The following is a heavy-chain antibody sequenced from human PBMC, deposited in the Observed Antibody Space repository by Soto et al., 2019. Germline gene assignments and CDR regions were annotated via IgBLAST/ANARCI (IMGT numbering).Heavy chain of an antibody. J-gene: IGHJ6*02. Sequence: ASVKVSCKASGYTFTSYGISWVRQAPGQGLEWMGWISAYNGNTNYAQKLQGRVTMTTDTSTSTAYMELRSLRSDDTAVYYCARDILTTYYYYGMDVWGQGTTVTVSS. CDR2: ISAYNGNT. V-gene: IGHV1-18*01. D-gene: IGHD3-9*01. CDR3: ARDILTTYYYYGMDV. CDR1: GYTFTSYG.